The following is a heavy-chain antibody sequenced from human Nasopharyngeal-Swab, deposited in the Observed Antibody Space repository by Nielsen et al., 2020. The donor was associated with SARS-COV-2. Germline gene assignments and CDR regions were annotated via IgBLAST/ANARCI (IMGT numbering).Heavy chain of an antibody. CDR1: GFTFGSYA. J-gene: IGHJ4*02. V-gene: IGHV3-30-3*01. Sequence: GESLKISCAASGFTFGSYATHWVRQAPGKGLEWVAVFSYDGSTKFYADSVKGRFTISRDNSENTLYLQMNSLTTEDTAVYYCARESAPQGSAQEYWGQGTLVTVSS. CDR3: ARESAPQGSAQEY. CDR2: FSYDGSTK.